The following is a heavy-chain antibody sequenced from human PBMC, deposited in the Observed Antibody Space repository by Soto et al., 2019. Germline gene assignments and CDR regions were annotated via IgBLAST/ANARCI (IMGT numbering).Heavy chain of an antibody. V-gene: IGHV3-23*01. D-gene: IGHD5-12*01. CDR3: EKRLFAIVVVGGYDI. CDR1: GLTFSSYA. Sequence: GGSLRLSCVGSGLTFSSYAMGWVRQAPGKGLEWVSGIDGTGGSTYYAESVKGRFTISRDNSKNTLYLQMNSLRVEDTAVYYCEKRLFAIVVVGGYDIWGQGPMVTVSS. CDR2: IDGTGGST. J-gene: IGHJ3*02.